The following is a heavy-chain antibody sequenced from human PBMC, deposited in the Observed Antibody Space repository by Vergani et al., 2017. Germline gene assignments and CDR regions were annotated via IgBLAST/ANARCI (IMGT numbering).Heavy chain of an antibody. CDR3: ARDRFSSGSSY. J-gene: IGHJ4*02. D-gene: IGHD6-19*01. Sequence: QVQLVESGGGVVQPGRSLRLSCAASGFTFSSYAMHWVRQAPGKGLEWVAVISYDGSNKYYADYGKGRFTISIDNSKNTLYLQMNSLRAEDTAVYYCARDRFSSGSSYWGQGTLVTVSS. CDR1: GFTFSSYA. V-gene: IGHV3-30*01. CDR2: ISYDGSNK.